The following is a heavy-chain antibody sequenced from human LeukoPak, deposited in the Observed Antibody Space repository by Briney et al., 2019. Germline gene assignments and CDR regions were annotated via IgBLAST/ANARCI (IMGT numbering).Heavy chain of an antibody. D-gene: IGHD6-13*01. CDR3: TRAAAAAYRDAFDI. CDR2: ISSSGNYI. V-gene: IGHV3-21*01. CDR1: GFTFTSYS. Sequence: GGSLRLSCAASGFTFTSYSINWVRQAPGKGLEWVSSISSSGNYIYYADSVKGRFTISRDNTKNSVILQMSSLRVEDAAVYYCTRAAAAAYRDAFDIWGQGTMVTVSS. J-gene: IGHJ3*02.